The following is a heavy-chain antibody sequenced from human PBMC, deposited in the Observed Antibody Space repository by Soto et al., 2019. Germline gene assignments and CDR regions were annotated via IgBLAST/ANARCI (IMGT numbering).Heavy chain of an antibody. CDR1: GGSFSGYY. CDR2: INHSGST. D-gene: IGHD3-9*01. Sequence: SETLSLTCAVYGGSFSGYYWSWIRQPPGKGLEWIGEINHSGSTNYNPSLKSRVTISVDTSKNQFSLKLSSVTAADTAVYYCARERFAAGYFNRWFDPWGQGTLVTVSS. J-gene: IGHJ5*02. V-gene: IGHV4-34*01. CDR3: ARERFAAGYFNRWFDP.